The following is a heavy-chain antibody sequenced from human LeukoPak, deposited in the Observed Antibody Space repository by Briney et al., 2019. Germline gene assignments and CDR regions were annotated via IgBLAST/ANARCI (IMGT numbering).Heavy chain of an antibody. D-gene: IGHD2-2*01. CDR2: IYYSGST. CDR3: ALSSTSLPYFDL. CDR1: GGSLSSGDYY. J-gene: IGHJ2*01. Sequence: TLSLSCAVSGGSLSSGDYYWGWIRQPPGGGLEWVRYIYYSGSTYYNPSLMSRVTITVDTSKNQFSLKLRSVAAADRAVYYCALSSTSLPYFDLWGRGTMVTVSS. V-gene: IGHV4-30-4*08.